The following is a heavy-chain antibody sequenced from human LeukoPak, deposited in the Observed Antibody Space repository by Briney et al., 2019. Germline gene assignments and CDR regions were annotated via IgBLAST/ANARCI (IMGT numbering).Heavy chain of an antibody. CDR1: GYSLSSGDY. CDR2: IYYSGST. CDR3: AREVSRYFVWLPVIDY. Sequence: SETLSLTCAVSGYSLSSGDYRAWTRPPPGKGLEWIGSIYYSGSTYYNPSLKRRVTISVDTSKKQFSLKLSSVTAAYTAVYYCAREVSRYFVWLPVIDYWGQGTRVTVSS. D-gene: IGHD3-9*01. J-gene: IGHJ4*02. V-gene: IGHV4-38-2*02.